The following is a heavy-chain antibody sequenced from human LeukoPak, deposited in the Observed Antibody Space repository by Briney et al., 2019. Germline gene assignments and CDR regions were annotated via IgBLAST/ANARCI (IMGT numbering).Heavy chain of an antibody. CDR2: ISGSGGST. D-gene: IGHD2-2*01. CDR3: AKDAPAQLPTAVFDY. CDR1: GFTFSSYA. V-gene: IGHV3-23*01. J-gene: IGHJ4*02. Sequence: RGSLRLSCAASGFTFSSYAMSWVRQAPGKGLEWVSAISGSGGSTYYADSVKVRFTISRDNSKNTLYRQMNSLRAEDTAVYYCAKDAPAQLPTAVFDYWGQGTLVTVSS.